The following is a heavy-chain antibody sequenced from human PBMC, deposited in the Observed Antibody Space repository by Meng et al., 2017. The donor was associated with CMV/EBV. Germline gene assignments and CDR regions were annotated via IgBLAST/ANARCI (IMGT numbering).Heavy chain of an antibody. Sequence: SLRLSCAASGFTFDDYAMHWVRQAPGKGLEWVSGISWNSGSIGYADSVKGRFTISRDNAKNSLYLQMNSLRAEDTALYYCAKVRGCSSTSCYMRDGAFDIWDQGTMVTVSS. J-gene: IGHJ3*02. D-gene: IGHD2-2*02. CDR1: GFTFDDYA. V-gene: IGHV3-9*01. CDR2: ISWNSGSI. CDR3: AKVRGCSSTSCYMRDGAFDI.